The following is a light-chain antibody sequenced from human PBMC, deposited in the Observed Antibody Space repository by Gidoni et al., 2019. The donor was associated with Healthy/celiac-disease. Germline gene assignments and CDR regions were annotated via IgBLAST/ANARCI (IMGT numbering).Light chain of an antibody. Sequence: IQLTPSPSSLSASVGDRVTITCRESQSISSYLNWYQQKPGKAPQLLIYAASSLQSGVPSRFSGSGSGTDFTLTISSLQPEDFATYYCQQSYSTPRTFGQGTKVEIK. J-gene: IGKJ1*01. CDR2: AAS. CDR3: QQSYSTPRT. CDR1: QSISSY. V-gene: IGKV1-39*01.